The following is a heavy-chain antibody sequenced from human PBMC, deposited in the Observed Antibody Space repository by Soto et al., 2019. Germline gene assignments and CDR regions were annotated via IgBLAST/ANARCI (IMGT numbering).Heavy chain of an antibody. CDR3: ARAAYGDYVY. D-gene: IGHD4-17*01. CDR2: IYHSGST. V-gene: IGHV4-38-2*01. Sequence: SETLSLTCAVSGYSISSGYYWGWIRQPPGKGLEWIGSIYHSGSTYYNPSLKSRVTISVDTSKNQFSLKLSSVTAADTAVYYCARAAYGDYVYWGQGTLVTVSS. CDR1: GYSISSGYY. J-gene: IGHJ4*02.